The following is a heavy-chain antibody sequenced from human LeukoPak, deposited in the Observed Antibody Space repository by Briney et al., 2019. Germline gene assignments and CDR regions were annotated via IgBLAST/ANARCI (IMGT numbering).Heavy chain of an antibody. CDR2: MNPNSGNT. D-gene: IGHD2-2*01. J-gene: IGHJ6*02. CDR3: AVWVPAAIHYYYYGMDV. V-gene: IGHV1-8*01. CDR1: GYTFTSYD. Sequence: ASVKVSCKASGYTFTSYDINWVRQATGQGLEWMGWMNPNSGNTGYAQKFQGRVTMTMNTSISTAYMELSSLRSEDTAVYYCAVWVPAAIHYYYYGMDVWGQGTTVTVSS.